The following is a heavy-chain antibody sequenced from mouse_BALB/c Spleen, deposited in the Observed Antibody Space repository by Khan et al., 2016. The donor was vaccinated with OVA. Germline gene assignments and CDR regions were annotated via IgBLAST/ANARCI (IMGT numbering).Heavy chain of an antibody. V-gene: IGHV2-3*01. J-gene: IGHJ3*01. CDR2: IWGDGST. CDR3: AIIYYGYDWFTY. Sequence: QMQLEESGPGLVAPSQSLSITCTVSGLSLTNYGISWIRQPPGKGLEWLGVIWGDGSTNYHSALISRLSINKDNSKSQVFLKLNSRQTDDTATYYCAIIYYGYDWFTYWGQGTLVTVSA. D-gene: IGHD2-2*01. CDR1: GLSLTNYG.